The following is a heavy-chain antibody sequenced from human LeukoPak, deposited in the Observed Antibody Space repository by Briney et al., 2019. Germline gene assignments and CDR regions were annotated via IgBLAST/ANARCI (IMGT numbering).Heavy chain of an antibody. J-gene: IGHJ5*02. CDR3: ARGRYYGSGSHYYFDP. CDR1: VYTFTGYY. CDR2: NKPNGEGP. D-gene: IGHD3-10*01. Sequence: ASLKVSCKPSVYTFTGYYMHWVRPAPGQRVGFMVWNKPNGEGPKYAQNFQVRVTINRNTSSSTASIELRRLRSDNTTVYYFARGRYYGSGSHYYFDPWGQGTLVTVSS. V-gene: IGHV1-2*02.